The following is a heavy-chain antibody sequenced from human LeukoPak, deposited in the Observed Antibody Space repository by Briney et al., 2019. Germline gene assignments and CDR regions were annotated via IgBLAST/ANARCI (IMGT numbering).Heavy chain of an antibody. CDR1: GFTFSGSA. V-gene: IGHV3-73*01. D-gene: IGHD2-15*01. J-gene: IGHJ5*02. CDR3: TRPSYCSGGSCYEKSWFDP. CDR2: IRSKANSYAT. Sequence: GGSLRLSCAASGFTFSGSAMHWVRQASGKGLEWVGRIRSKANSYATAYAASVKGRFTISRDDSKNTAYLQMNSLKTEDTAVYYCTRPSYCSGGSCYEKSWFDPWGQGTLVAVSS.